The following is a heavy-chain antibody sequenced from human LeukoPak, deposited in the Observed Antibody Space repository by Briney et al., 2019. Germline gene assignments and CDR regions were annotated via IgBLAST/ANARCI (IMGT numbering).Heavy chain of an antibody. CDR2: IKQDGSEK. CDR1: GFTFSSYW. D-gene: IGHD5-12*01. J-gene: IGHJ6*03. V-gene: IGHV3-7*01. CDR3: ARDRGIVAPIFMDV. Sequence: GGSLRLSCAASGFTFSSYWRSWVRQAPGKGLEWVANIKQDGSEKYYVDSVKGRFTISRDNAKNSLYLQMNSLRAEDTAVYYWARDRGIVAPIFMDVWGKGTTVTVSS.